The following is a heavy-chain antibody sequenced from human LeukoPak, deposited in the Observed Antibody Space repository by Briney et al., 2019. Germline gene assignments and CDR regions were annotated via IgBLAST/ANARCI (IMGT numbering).Heavy chain of an antibody. CDR2: ISGSGGST. J-gene: IGHJ4*02. D-gene: IGHD2-15*01. Sequence: PGGSLRLSCAASGFTFSSYTMNWVRRAPGKGLEWVSAISGSGGSTYYADSVKGRFTISRDNSKNTLYLQMNSLRAEDTAVYYCAKGLSEKEDDGYWGQGTLVTVSS. CDR3: AKGLSEKEDDGY. CDR1: GFTFSSYT. V-gene: IGHV3-23*01.